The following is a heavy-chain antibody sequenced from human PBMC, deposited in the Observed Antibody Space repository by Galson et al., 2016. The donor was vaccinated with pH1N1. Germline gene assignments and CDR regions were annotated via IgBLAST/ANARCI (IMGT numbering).Heavy chain of an antibody. V-gene: IGHV3-74*03. CDR3: ARDGLGAFDM. CDR1: GFTFSSYW. J-gene: IGHJ3*02. D-gene: IGHD7-27*01. CDR2: IHPDGSVI. Sequence: SLRLSCAASGFTFSSYWMHWVRQAPGKGLVWVSLIHPDGSVIVDADPVKGRFTISSDNAKNTLYLQMNSLRVEDTAVYYCARDGLGAFDMWGQGTMVIVSS.